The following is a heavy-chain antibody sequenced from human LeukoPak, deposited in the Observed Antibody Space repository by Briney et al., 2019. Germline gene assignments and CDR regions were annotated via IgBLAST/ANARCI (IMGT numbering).Heavy chain of an antibody. CDR3: ATSTSAVPVATSDY. Sequence: GGSLRLSCAASGFTFSSYAMSWVRQAPGKGLEWVSVISGSGDNTYYADSLKGRFTISRDNSKNTLFLQMNNLRSEDTAVYYCATSTSAVPVATSDYWGQGTLVTVSS. J-gene: IGHJ4*02. V-gene: IGHV3-23*01. CDR2: ISGSGDNT. CDR1: GFTFSSYA. D-gene: IGHD2-2*01.